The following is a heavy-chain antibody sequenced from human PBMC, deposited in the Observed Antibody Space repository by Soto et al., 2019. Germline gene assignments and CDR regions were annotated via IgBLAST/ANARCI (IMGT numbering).Heavy chain of an antibody. J-gene: IGHJ3*01. Sequence: GGSLRLSCAASGFTFSSYSMNWVRQAPGKGLEWVSSISSSSSYIYYADSVKGRFTISRDNAKNSLYLQMNSLRVEDTAVYYCARGGSFDWPSRWGQGTMVTVSS. CDR3: ARGGSFDWPSR. CDR1: GFTFSSYS. V-gene: IGHV3-21*01. CDR2: ISSSSSYI. D-gene: IGHD3-9*01.